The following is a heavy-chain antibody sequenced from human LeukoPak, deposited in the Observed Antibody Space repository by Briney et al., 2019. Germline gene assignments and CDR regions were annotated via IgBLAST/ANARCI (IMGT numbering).Heavy chain of an antibody. J-gene: IGHJ4*02. V-gene: IGHV4-38-2*02. Sequence: SETLSLTCTVSGYSISSGNYWGWIRQSPGKGLEWIGTIYHSGSTYYNPSLKSRVTISVDTSKNQISLRLSSVTAADTAIYYCARGNSDRFPPYMDYWGQGILVTVSS. D-gene: IGHD2-21*01. CDR1: GYSISSGNY. CDR2: IYHSGST. CDR3: ARGNSDRFPPYMDY.